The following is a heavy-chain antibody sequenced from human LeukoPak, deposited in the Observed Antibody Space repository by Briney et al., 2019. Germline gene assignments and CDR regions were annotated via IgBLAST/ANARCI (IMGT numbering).Heavy chain of an antibody. J-gene: IGHJ4*02. CDR3: ATNPRSITISLFDY. CDR2: IIPILGIA. D-gene: IGHD3-3*01. Sequence: ASVKVSCKASGGTFSSYAISWVRQAPGQGLEWMGRIIPILGIANYAQKFQGRVTITADKSTSTAYMELSSLRSEDTAVYYCATNPRSITISLFDYWGQGTLVTVSS. V-gene: IGHV1-69*04. CDR1: GGTFSSYA.